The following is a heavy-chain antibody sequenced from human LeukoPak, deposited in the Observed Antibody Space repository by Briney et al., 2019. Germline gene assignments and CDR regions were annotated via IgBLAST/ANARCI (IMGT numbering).Heavy chain of an antibody. D-gene: IGHD6-19*01. J-gene: IGHJ4*02. CDR3: ARDEGAVAVDY. CDR2: ISSGSTI. Sequence: GGSLRLSCAASGFTFSDYYMSWIRQAPGKGLEWVSYISSGSTIYYADSVKGRFTISRDNAKNSLYLQMNSLRAEDTAVYYCARDEGAVAVDYWGQGTLVTVSS. V-gene: IGHV3-11*01. CDR1: GFTFSDYY.